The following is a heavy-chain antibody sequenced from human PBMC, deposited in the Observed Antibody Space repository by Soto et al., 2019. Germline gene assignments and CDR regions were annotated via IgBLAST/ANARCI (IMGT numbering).Heavy chain of an antibody. CDR1: GGTFNNHA. D-gene: IGHD6-6*01. CDR3: ARGRSSPNFDP. V-gene: IGHV1-69*01. Sequence: QVQLVQSGAEVKKPGSSVKVSCKASGGTFNNHAINWVRQAPGQGLEWMGGLIPIFGAANLAQKFQGRVTRTADESTSTVNMELSSLTSEDTAVYYCARGRSSPNFDPWGQGTLVTVSS. CDR2: LIPIFGAA. J-gene: IGHJ5*02.